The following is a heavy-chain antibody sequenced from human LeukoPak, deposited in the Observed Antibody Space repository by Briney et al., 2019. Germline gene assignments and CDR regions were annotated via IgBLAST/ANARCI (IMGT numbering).Heavy chain of an antibody. D-gene: IGHD6-6*01. CDR3: ARGGYSSSPAFD. CDR1: GGTFSSYA. V-gene: IGHV1-69*13. Sequence: SVKVSCKASGGTFSSYAISWVRQAPGQGLEWMGGIIPIFGTANYAQKFQGRVTITADESTSTAYMELSSLRSEDTAVYYCARGGYSSSPAFDWGQGTLVTVSS. J-gene: IGHJ4*02. CDR2: IIPIFGTA.